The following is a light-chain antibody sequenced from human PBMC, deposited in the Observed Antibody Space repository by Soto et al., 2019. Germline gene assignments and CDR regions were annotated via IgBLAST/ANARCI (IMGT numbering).Light chain of an antibody. Sequence: EVVLTQSPDTLSLSPGERATLSCSASQSVSNNYLAWYQQKPGQAPRLLIYGASSSATGIPDSFSGSGSGTDFTLTISSLEPEDFAVFYCQQYGSSPLTFGGGTKVEIK. CDR3: QQYGSSPLT. CDR1: QSVSNNY. J-gene: IGKJ4*01. V-gene: IGKV3-20*01. CDR2: GAS.